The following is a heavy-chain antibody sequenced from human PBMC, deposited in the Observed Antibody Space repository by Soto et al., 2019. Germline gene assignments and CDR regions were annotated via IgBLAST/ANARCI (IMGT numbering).Heavy chain of an antibody. V-gene: IGHV1-46*01. CDR2: INPSGGRT. Sequence: ASVKVSCKASGYTFTSYYMHWVRQVPGQGLEWMGIINPSGGRTSYAQKFQGRVTITTDTPTSTAYMELSSLRSEDTAVYYCARGAGVELVVVAHYYYGMDVWGQGTTVTVSS. D-gene: IGHD2-15*01. CDR1: GYTFTSYY. CDR3: ARGAGVELVVVAHYYYGMDV. J-gene: IGHJ6*02.